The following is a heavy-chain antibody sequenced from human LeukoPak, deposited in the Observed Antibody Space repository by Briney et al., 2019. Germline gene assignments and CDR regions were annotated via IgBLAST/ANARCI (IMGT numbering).Heavy chain of an antibody. J-gene: IGHJ4*02. CDR3: ARSGWGNNSWYY. D-gene: IGHD6-13*01. CDR1: GGSISSSSYY. Sequence: PSETLSLTCKVSGGSISSSSYYWGWIRQPPGKGLEWIGSLHSGGSTYYNPSLESRVTISVDTSKNQFSLKLSSVTAADTAVYYCARSGWGNNSWYYWGQGTLVTVSS. V-gene: IGHV4-39*01. CDR2: LHSGGST.